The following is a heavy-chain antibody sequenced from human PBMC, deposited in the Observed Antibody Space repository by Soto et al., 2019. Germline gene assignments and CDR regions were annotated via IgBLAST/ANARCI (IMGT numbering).Heavy chain of an antibody. CDR3: VRSDNGGRYIFAH. CDR2: IYPGDSDT. Sequence: GEALKISCKGSGYSFTRYWIGWVRQMPGKGLEWMGIIYPGDSDTRYSPSFQGQVTISADKSISTAYLQWSSLKASDSAMYYCVRSDNGGRYIFAHWGHGMPVTV. D-gene: IGHD6-19*01. CDR1: GYSFTRYW. J-gene: IGHJ1*01. V-gene: IGHV5-51*01.